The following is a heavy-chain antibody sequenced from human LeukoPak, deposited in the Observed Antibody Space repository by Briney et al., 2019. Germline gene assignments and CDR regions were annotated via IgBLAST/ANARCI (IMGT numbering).Heavy chain of an antibody. CDR3: ARDWSWSGYYKGLAVDY. D-gene: IGHD3-3*01. J-gene: IGHJ4*02. Sequence: GGSLRLSCAASGFTVSSNYMSWVRQAPGKGLEWVSVIYSGGSTYYADSVKGRFTISRDNSKNTLYLQMNSLRAEGTAVYYCARDWSWSGYYKGLAVDYWGQGTLVTVSS. V-gene: IGHV3-66*01. CDR1: GFTVSSNY. CDR2: IYSGGST.